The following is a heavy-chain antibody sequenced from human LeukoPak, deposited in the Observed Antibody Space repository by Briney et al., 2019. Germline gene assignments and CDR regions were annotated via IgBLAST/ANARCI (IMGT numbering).Heavy chain of an antibody. CDR1: GFTFSSYA. CDR2: ISYDGSNK. D-gene: IGHD6-6*01. V-gene: IGHV3-30-3*01. J-gene: IGHJ6*02. CDR3: AREYSSSVAYYYGMDV. Sequence: PGGSLRLSCAASGFTFSSYAMHWVRQAPGKGLEWVAVISYDGSNKYYADSVKGRFTISRDNSKNTLYLQMNSLRAEDTVVYYCAREYSSSVAYYYGMDVWGQGTTVTVSS.